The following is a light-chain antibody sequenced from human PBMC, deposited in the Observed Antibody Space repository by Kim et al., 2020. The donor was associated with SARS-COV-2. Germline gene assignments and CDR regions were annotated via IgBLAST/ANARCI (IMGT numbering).Light chain of an antibody. Sequence: ASVGSRVTLTCRTSLDIRVWLAWYQQRPGRAPKVLVYAAANLQSGVPSRFSGSGSGTDFTLTISNLQPEDSATYYCQQAKSFPFTFGPGTKVDIK. CDR1: LDIRVW. CDR3: QQAKSFPFT. V-gene: IGKV1-12*01. CDR2: AAA. J-gene: IGKJ3*01.